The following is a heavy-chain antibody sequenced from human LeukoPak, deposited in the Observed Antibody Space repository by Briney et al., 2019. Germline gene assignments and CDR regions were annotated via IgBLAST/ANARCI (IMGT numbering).Heavy chain of an antibody. V-gene: IGHV4-38-2*01. D-gene: IGHD3-10*01. CDR3: ERHTGRYYFDY. CDR2: IYHSGST. J-gene: IGHJ4*02. CDR1: GYSISSGYY. Sequence: KPSETLSLTCAVSGYSISSGYYWGWIRQPPGKGLEWIGSIYHSGSTYYNPSLKSRFTIYVDTSKNQFCLKLSSVTAADTAVYYCERHTGRYYFDYWGQGTLVIVSS.